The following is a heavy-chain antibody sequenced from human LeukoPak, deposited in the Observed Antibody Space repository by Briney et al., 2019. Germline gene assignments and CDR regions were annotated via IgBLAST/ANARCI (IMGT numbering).Heavy chain of an antibody. Sequence: GGSLRLSCAASGFTFSSSAMSWVRLAPGKGLGWVSADDDSGKTTYYADSVKGRFTISRDNSKTTLFLQMNSLRAEDTAVYYCAKDLHDYGNYVGWFDSWGQGTLVTVSS. J-gene: IGHJ5*01. D-gene: IGHD4-11*01. CDR1: GFTFSSSA. CDR2: DDDSGKTT. CDR3: AKDLHDYGNYVGWFDS. V-gene: IGHV3-23*01.